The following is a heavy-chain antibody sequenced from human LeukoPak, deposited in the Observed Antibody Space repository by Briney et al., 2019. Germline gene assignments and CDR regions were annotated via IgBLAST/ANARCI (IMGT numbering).Heavy chain of an antibody. V-gene: IGHV1-8*02. CDR1: GYTFTGYY. CDR2: MNPNSGNT. D-gene: IGHD3-22*01. Sequence: EASVKVSCKASGYTFTGYYMHWVRQATGQGLEWMGWMNPNSGNTGYAQKFQGRVTMTRNTSISTAYMELSSLRSEDTAVYYCAYYDSSGYYPYYYGMDVWGQGTTVTVSS. J-gene: IGHJ6*02. CDR3: AYYDSSGYYPYYYGMDV.